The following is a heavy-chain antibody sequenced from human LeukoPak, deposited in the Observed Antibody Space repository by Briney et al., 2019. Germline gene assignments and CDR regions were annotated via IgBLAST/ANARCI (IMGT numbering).Heavy chain of an antibody. CDR2: IYGGGST. CDR3: ANAFTYYDILTGYFHDAFDI. D-gene: IGHD3-9*01. J-gene: IGHJ3*02. Sequence: GGSLRLSCAASGFSVSSNYISWVRQAPGKGLEWVSVIYGGGSTYYADSVKGRFTISRDNSKNSLFLQMKSLRADDTAVYYCANAFTYYDILTGYFHDAFDIWGQGTMVTVSS. V-gene: IGHV3-53*01. CDR1: GFSVSSNY.